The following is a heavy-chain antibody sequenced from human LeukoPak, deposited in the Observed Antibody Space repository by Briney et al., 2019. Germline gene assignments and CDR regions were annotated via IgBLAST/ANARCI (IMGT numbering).Heavy chain of an antibody. V-gene: IGHV1-8*01. CDR3: ARDCGGTIGGTKTYYYMDV. CDR2: MNPNSGNT. Sequence: ASVKVSFKASVYTFTSYDINWVRQATGQGREWMGWMNPNSGNTGNAQKLQGRVTMTRNTSISTAYMELSSLRSEDTAVYYCARDCGGTIGGTKTYYYMDVWGKGTTVTVSS. CDR1: VYTFTSYD. J-gene: IGHJ6*03. D-gene: IGHD2-21*01.